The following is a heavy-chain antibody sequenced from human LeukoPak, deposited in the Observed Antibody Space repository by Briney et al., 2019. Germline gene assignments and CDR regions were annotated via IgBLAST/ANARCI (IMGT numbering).Heavy chain of an antibody. D-gene: IGHD2-2*02. CDR2: IYYSGST. V-gene: IGHV4-59*01. J-gene: IGHJ6*02. Sequence: SETLSLTCTVSGGSISSYYWSWIRQPPGKGLEWIGYIYYSGSTNYNPSLKSRVTISVDTSKNQFSLKLSSVTAADTAVYYCARYTYYYGMDVWGQGTTVTVSS. CDR3: ARYTYYYGMDV. CDR1: GGSISSYY.